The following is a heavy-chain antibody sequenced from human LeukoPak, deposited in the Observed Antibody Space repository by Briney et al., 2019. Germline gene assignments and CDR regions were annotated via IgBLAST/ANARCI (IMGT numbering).Heavy chain of an antibody. CDR3: AKDPNGDYIGAFDM. D-gene: IGHD4-17*01. J-gene: IGHJ3*02. V-gene: IGHV3-48*03. Sequence: GGSLRLSCAASGFTFSSYEMNWVRQAPGKGLEWISYIRSSGTTTCYADSVKGRFTISRDNAKNSLYLQMNSLRAEDTAVYYCAKDPNGDYIGAFDMWGQGTMVTVSS. CDR2: IRSSGTTT. CDR1: GFTFSSYE.